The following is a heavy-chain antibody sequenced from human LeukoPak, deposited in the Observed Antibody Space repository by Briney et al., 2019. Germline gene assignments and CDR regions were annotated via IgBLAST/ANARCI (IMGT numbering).Heavy chain of an antibody. J-gene: IGHJ4*02. Sequence: GGSLRLSCAASGFTFSSYAMSWVRQALGKGLEWVSAISGSGGSTYYADSVKGRFTISRDNSKNTLYLQMNSLRAEDTAVYYCAKDYRGHIVVVTAIGDWGQGTLVTVSS. CDR1: GFTFSSYA. D-gene: IGHD2-21*02. CDR3: AKDYRGHIVVVTAIGD. CDR2: ISGSGGST. V-gene: IGHV3-23*01.